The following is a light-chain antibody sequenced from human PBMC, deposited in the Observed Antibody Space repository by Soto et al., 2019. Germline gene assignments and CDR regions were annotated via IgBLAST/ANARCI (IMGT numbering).Light chain of an antibody. J-gene: IGKJ4*01. Sequence: EMVMTQSPATLSVSPGERATLSCRASQSVSSNLAWYQQKPGQAPRLLIYGASTRATGIPARFGGSGSGTEFTLTISRLEPEDFAVYYCQQFSSYPLTFGGGTKVDIK. V-gene: IGKV3-15*01. CDR3: QQFSSYPLT. CDR2: GAS. CDR1: QSVSSN.